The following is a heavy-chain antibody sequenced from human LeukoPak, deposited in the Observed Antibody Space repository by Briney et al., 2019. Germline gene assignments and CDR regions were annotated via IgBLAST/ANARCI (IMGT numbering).Heavy chain of an antibody. Sequence: PGGSLRLSCAASGFTFSSYAMHWVRQAPGKGLEWVAVISYDGSNKYYADSVKGRFTISRDNSKNTLYLQMNSLRAEDTAVYYCARDHQDIVVVPAATYYYYGMDVWGQGTTVTVSS. CDR2: ISYDGSNK. D-gene: IGHD2-2*01. J-gene: IGHJ6*02. CDR1: GFTFSSYA. V-gene: IGHV3-30-3*01. CDR3: ARDHQDIVVVPAATYYYYGMDV.